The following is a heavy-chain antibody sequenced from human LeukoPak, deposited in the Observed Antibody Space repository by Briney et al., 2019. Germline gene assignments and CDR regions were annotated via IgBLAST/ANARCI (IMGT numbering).Heavy chain of an antibody. CDR2: ISAYNGNT. CDR3: ARANRPGLVSPTSLDY. D-gene: IGHD3/OR15-3a*01. CDR1: GYTFTSYG. Sequence: GASVKVSCKASGYTFTSYGISWVRQAPGQGLEWMGWISAYNGNTNYAQKLQGRVTITTDTSTSTAYMELSSLRSEDTAVYYCARANRPGLVSPTSLDYWGQGALVTVSS. V-gene: IGHV1-18*01. J-gene: IGHJ4*02.